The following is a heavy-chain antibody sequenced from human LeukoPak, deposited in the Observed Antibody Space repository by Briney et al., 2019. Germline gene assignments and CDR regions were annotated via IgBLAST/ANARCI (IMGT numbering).Heavy chain of an antibody. Sequence: GGSLRLSCAASGFTSNNAWMTWVRQAPGKGLEWVGRIKSKTAGATTDYGTPVKGRFTISRDDSKNTLYLQMDNLKTEDTAVYFCTKNYYDSSGSLSYWGQGTLVTVSS. V-gene: IGHV3-15*01. CDR3: TKNYYDSSGSLSY. CDR1: GFTSNNAW. CDR2: IKSKTAGATT. D-gene: IGHD3-22*01. J-gene: IGHJ4*02.